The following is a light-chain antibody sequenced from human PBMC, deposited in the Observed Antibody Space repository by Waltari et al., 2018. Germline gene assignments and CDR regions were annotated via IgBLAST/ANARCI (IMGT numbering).Light chain of an antibody. V-gene: IGKV1-39*01. CDR2: GAS. CDR1: QNIDNF. J-gene: IGKJ5*01. CDR3: QQTYIVPIT. Sequence: DIRLTQSPSSLSASVSDSVTIACRASQNIDNFLVWYQQRPGKAPELLIHGASTLHSGVPSRFSGGGSGTEFTLTITTLKSEDFATYYCQQTYIVPITFGQGTRLDIK.